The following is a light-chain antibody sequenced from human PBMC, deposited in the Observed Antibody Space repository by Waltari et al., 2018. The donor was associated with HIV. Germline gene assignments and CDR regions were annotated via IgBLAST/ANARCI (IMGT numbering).Light chain of an antibody. Sequence: QAALTQPRTVSGSPGKSVTLTCTGTSSGFGGYNYVSWYQQHPNKAPKLMIYDVTKRPSGVPDRFSGSKSGNTASLTISGLQADDEADYYCCAYAGSYTLFGGGTKVTVL. CDR1: SSGFGGYNY. CDR3: CAYAGSYTL. CDR2: DVT. J-gene: IGLJ3*02. V-gene: IGLV2-11*01.